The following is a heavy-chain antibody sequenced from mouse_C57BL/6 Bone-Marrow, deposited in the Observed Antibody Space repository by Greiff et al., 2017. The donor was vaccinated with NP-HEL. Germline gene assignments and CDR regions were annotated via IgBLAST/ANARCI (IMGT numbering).Heavy chain of an antibody. J-gene: IGHJ3*01. CDR3: ARRGNYYGSSGFAY. V-gene: IGHV5-12*01. CDR2: ISNGGGST. CDR1: GFTFSDYY. Sequence: EVHLVESGGGLVQPGGSLKLSCAASGFTFSDYYMYWVRQTPEKRLEWVAYISNGGGSTYYPDTVKGRFTISRDNAKNTLYLQMSRLKSEDTAMYYCARRGNYYGSSGFAYWGQGTLVTVSA. D-gene: IGHD1-1*01.